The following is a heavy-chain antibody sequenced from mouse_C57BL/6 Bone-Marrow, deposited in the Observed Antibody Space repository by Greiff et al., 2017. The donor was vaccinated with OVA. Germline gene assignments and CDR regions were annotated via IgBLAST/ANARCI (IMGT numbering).Heavy chain of an antibody. J-gene: IGHJ1*03. CDR2: IEPENGDT. Sequence: EVQGVESGAELVRPGASVKLSCTASGFNIKDDYMHWVKQRPEQGLEWIGWIEPENGDTEYASKFQGKATITADTSSNTAYLQLSSLTSEDTAVYYCTLLLRYWYFDVWGTGTTVTVSS. CDR1: GFNIKDDY. D-gene: IGHD1-1*01. V-gene: IGHV14-4*01. CDR3: TLLLRYWYFDV.